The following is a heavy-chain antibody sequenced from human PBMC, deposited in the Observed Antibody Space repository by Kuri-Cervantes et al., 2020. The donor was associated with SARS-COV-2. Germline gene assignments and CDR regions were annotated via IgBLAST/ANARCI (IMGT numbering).Heavy chain of an antibody. D-gene: IGHD5-12*01. CDR2: IIPILGIA. CDR1: GGTFSSYA. J-gene: IGHJ6*02. CDR3: ASRGSSGYEGYYYYYGMDV. Sequence: SVKVSCKASGGTFSSYAISWVRQAPGQGLEWMGGIIPILGIANYAQKVQGRVTITADKSTSTAYMELSSLRSEDTAVYYCASRGSSGYEGYYYYYGMDVWGQGTMVTVSS. V-gene: IGHV1-69*10.